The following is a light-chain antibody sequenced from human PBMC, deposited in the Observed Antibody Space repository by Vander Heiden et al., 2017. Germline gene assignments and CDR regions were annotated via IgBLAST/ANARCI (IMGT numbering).Light chain of an antibody. CDR1: TSNFGAVYD. V-gene: IGLV1-40*01. Sequence: QSALTQPPSVSGAPGQRATNPCTGGTSNFGAVYDVHWYQQLPGTAPKLLLYGNANRPSGVPDRFSGSKSGTSASLAITRLQAEDEADYYCQAYDSSLSSVVFAGGTKLTVL. CDR2: GNA. CDR3: QAYDSSLSSVV. J-gene: IGLJ2*01.